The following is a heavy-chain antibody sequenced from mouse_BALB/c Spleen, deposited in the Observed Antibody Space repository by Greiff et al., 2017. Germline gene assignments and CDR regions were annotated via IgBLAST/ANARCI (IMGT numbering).Heavy chain of an antibody. V-gene: IGHV3-6*02. J-gene: IGHJ1*01. CDR2: ISYDGSN. CDR3: ARDDLYWYFDV. Sequence: EVQLQQSGPGLVKPSQSLSLTCSVTGYSITSGYYWNWIRQFPGNKLEWMGYISYDGSNNYNPSLKIRISITRDTSKNQFFLKLNSVTTEDTATYYCARDDLYWYFDVWGAGTTVTVSS. CDR1: GYSITSGYY.